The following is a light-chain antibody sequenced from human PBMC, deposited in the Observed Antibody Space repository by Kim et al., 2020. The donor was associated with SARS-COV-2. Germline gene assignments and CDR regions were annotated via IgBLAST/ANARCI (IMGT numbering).Light chain of an antibody. CDR3: SSYAGITLTV. J-gene: IGLJ3*02. V-gene: IGLV2-8*01. CDR2: EVS. Sequence: QSALTQPPSASGSPGQSVTISCTGTSSDVGGYNYVSWYQQHPGKAPKLMIYEVSKRPSGVPDRFSGSKSGNTASLTVSGLHAEDEADYYCSSYAGITLTVFGGGTQLTVL. CDR1: SSDVGGYNY.